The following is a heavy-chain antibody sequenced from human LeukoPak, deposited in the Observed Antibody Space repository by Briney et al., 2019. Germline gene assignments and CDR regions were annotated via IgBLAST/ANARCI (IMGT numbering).Heavy chain of an antibody. D-gene: IGHD5-18*01. V-gene: IGHV3-30-3*01. J-gene: IGHJ6*02. CDR1: GFTFSSYA. CDR3: ARVGSDSYGYPYYYGMDV. CDR2: ISYDGSNK. Sequence: PGGSLRLSCAASGFTFSSYAMHWVRQAPGKGLEWVAVISYDGSNKYYADSVKGRFTISRDNSKNTLYLQMNSLRAEDTAVYYCARVGSDSYGYPYYYGMDVWGQGTTVTVSS.